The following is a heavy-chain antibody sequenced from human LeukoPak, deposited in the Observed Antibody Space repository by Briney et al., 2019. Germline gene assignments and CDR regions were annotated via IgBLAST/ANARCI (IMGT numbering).Heavy chain of an antibody. CDR3: ARDSGYSGYVVFDY. CDR1: GGSISSGGYY. V-gene: IGHV4-31*03. CDR2: IYYSGST. J-gene: IGHJ4*02. D-gene: IGHD5-12*01. Sequence: SETLSLTCTVSGGSISSGGYYWSWIRQHPGKGLGWIGYIYYSGSTYYNPSLKSRVTISVDTSKNQFSLKLSSVTAADTAVYYCARDSGYSGYVVFDYWGQGTLVTVSS.